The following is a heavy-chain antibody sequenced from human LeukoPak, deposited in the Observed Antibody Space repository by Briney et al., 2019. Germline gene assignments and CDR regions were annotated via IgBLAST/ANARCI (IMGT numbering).Heavy chain of an antibody. V-gene: IGHV4-31*03. CDR3: ARDQREPYGSGSFEFDP. CDR1: GGSISSGGYY. J-gene: IGHJ5*02. CDR2: ICYSGST. D-gene: IGHD3-10*01. Sequence: SQTLSLTCTVSGGSISSGGYYWSWIRQHPGKGLEWIEYICYSGSTYYNPSLKSRVTISVDTSKNQFSLKLSSVTAADTAVYYCARDQREPYGSGSFEFDPWGQGTLVTVSS.